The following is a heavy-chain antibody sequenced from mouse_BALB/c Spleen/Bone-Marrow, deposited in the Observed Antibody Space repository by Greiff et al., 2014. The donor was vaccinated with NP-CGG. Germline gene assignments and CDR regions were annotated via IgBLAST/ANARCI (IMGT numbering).Heavy chain of an antibody. D-gene: IGHD4-1*01. Sequence: LQESGAELVKPGTSVKLSCKASGYTFTTYYMYWVKQRPGQGLEWIGEINPNNGGTNFKEKFKSKATLTVDKSSSTAYMQLSSLTSEDSAVYYCTRGRTWDFDYWGQGTTPTVSS. CDR1: GYTFTTYY. CDR3: TRGRTWDFDY. V-gene: IGHV1S81*02. J-gene: IGHJ2*01. CDR2: INPNNGGT.